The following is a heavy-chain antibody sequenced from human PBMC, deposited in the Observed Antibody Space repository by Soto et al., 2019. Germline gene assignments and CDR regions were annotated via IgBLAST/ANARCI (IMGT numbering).Heavy chain of an antibody. Sequence: SETLSLTCSVSGGSISSGGYYWSWIRQHAGKGLEWIGYIYYSGSTNYNPSLKSRVTISVDTSKNQFSLKLSSVTAADTAVYYCARKYCSGGSCYLDAFDIWGQGTMVTVSS. CDR2: IYYSGST. CDR3: ARKYCSGGSCYLDAFDI. D-gene: IGHD2-15*01. J-gene: IGHJ3*02. V-gene: IGHV4-61*08. CDR1: GGSISSGGYY.